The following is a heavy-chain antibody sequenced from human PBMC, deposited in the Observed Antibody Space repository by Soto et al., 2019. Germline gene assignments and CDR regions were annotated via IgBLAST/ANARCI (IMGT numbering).Heavy chain of an antibody. CDR1: GYTFTTYP. CDR2: INTGNGDT. D-gene: IGHD6-19*01. CDR3: ASGSGWFSPDY. V-gene: IGHV1-3*04. Sequence: QVQLVQSGTEVKKPGASVRGSCQASGYTFTTYPMHWVRQAPGQGLEWMAWINTGNGDTKYSQKFQGRVTVTRDTSASTAYMDLSSLQSEDTAVFYCASGSGWFSPDYWGQGTLVTVSS. J-gene: IGHJ4*02.